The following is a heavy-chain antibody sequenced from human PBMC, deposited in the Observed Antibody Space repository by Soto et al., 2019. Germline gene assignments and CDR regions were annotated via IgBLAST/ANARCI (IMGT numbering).Heavy chain of an antibody. V-gene: IGHV3-15*07. CDR2: IKSKTDGGTT. CDR3: TTSQEYYYDSSGFGFRNWFDP. D-gene: IGHD3-22*01. Sequence: GGSLRLSCAASGFTFSNAWMNWVRQAPGKGLEWVGRIKSKTDGGTTDYAAPVKGRFTISRDDSKNTLYLQMNSLKTEDTAVYYCTTSQEYYYDSSGFGFRNWFDPWGQGTLVTVSS. CDR1: GFTFSNAW. J-gene: IGHJ5*02.